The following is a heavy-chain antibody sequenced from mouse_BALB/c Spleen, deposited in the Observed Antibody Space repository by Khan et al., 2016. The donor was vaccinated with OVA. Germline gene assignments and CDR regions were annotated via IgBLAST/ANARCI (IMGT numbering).Heavy chain of an antibody. CDR1: GYSFTSYW. V-gene: IGHV1-5*01. Sequence: LQQSGTVLARPGASVKMSCKASGYSFTSYWMHWVKQRPGQGLAWIGAIYPGISDTRYNQKFKGKAKLTAVTSASTAYMEFNSLKNEDSSVYYCTRSYDSYYFDYWGQGTTLTVSS. J-gene: IGHJ2*01. D-gene: IGHD2-4*01. CDR2: IYPGISDT. CDR3: TRSYDSYYFDY.